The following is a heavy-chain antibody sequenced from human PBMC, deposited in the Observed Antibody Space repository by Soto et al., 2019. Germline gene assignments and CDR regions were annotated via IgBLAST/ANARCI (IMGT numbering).Heavy chain of an antibody. CDR2: IKRKIDGEAT. CDR1: GFSFSNAW. V-gene: IGHV3-15*07. J-gene: IGHJ6*02. CDR3: TTGSVEGV. Sequence: EVQLVESGGGLVKPGGSLRLSCAGSGFSFSNAWMNWVRQAPGKGLEWVGRIKRKIDGEATDYAAPVKGRFTVSRDDSKSALYLHMNSLKGDDPAVYYCTTGSVEGVWGQGTTVTVSS. D-gene: IGHD2-15*01.